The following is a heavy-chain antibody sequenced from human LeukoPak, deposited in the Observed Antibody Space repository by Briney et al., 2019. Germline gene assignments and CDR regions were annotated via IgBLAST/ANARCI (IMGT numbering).Heavy chain of an antibody. CDR1: GGTFSSYA. V-gene: IGHV1-69*06. CDR2: IIPIFGTA. D-gene: IGHD3-22*01. Sequence: SVKVSSKASGGTFSSYAISWVRQAPGQGLEWMGGIIPIFGTANYAQKFQGRVTITADKSTSTAYMELSSLRSEDTAVYYCATAYNYYDSSGYSPGGFDPWGQGTLVTVSS. J-gene: IGHJ5*02. CDR3: ATAYNYYDSSGYSPGGFDP.